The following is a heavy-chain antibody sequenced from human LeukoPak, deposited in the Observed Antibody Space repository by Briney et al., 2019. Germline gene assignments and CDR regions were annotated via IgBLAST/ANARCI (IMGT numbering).Heavy chain of an antibody. CDR2: ISAYSGNT. Sequence: ASVKVSCKASGYTFTSYGISWVRQAPGQGLEWMGWISAYSGNTNYAQKLQGRVTMTTDTSTSTAYMELRSLRSDDTAVYYCARFEDGDPYWYFDLWGRGTLVTVSS. V-gene: IGHV1-18*01. J-gene: IGHJ2*01. D-gene: IGHD4-17*01. CDR1: GYTFTSYG. CDR3: ARFEDGDPYWYFDL.